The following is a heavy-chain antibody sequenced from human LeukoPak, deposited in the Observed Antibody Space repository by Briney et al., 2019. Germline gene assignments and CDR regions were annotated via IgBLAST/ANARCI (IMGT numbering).Heavy chain of an antibody. CDR1: GGTFSSYA. CDR3: ARARVAAAGRSTFDY. D-gene: IGHD6-13*01. Sequence: ASVKVSCKASGGTFSSYAISWVRQAPGQGLEWMGWFNPNSGGTNYAQKFQGRVTMTRDTSISTAYMELSRLRSDDTAVYYCARARVAAAGRSTFDYWGQGTLVTVSS. CDR2: FNPNSGGT. V-gene: IGHV1-2*02. J-gene: IGHJ4*02.